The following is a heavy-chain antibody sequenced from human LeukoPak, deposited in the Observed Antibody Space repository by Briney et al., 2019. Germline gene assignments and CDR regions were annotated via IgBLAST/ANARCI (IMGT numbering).Heavy chain of an antibody. CDR3: ARDVDRDMTTCVGLPS. Sequence: GGSLRLSCAASGFSFRNNAMHGVRKTPGKGGEWVAVISSDGTRKYYTGSVKDRFIISRDHAKNTPYMQMKSLRGQGTAVEYWARDVDRDMTTCVGLPSWAQGPLVTVSS. V-gene: IGHV3-30-3*01. CDR1: GFSFRNNA. CDR2: ISSDGTRK. D-gene: IGHD1-14*01. J-gene: IGHJ5*02.